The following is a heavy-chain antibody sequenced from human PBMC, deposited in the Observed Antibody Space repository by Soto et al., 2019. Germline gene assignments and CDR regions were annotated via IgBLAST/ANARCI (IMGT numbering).Heavy chain of an antibody. V-gene: IGHV1-2*04. CDR3: ARDGTPIVVGVAATDYYYYGMDV. Sequence: ASVKVSCKASGYTFTGYYMHWVRQAPGQGLEWMGWINPNSGGTNYAQKFQGWVTMTRDTSISTAYMELSRLRSDDTAVYYCARDGTPIVVGVAATDYYYYGMDVWGQGTTVTVSS. CDR2: INPNSGGT. D-gene: IGHD2-15*01. CDR1: GYTFTGYY. J-gene: IGHJ6*02.